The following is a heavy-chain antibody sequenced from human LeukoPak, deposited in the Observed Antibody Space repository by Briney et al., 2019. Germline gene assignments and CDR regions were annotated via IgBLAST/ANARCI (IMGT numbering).Heavy chain of an antibody. CDR2: INTNTGNP. V-gene: IGHV7-4-1*02. D-gene: IGHD3-22*01. CDR1: GYTFTSYA. Sequence: ASVKVSCKASGYTFTSYAMNWVRQAPGQGLEWMGWINTNTGNPTYAQGFTGRFVFSLDTSVSTAYLQISSLKAEDTAVYYCARELGYYDSSGYRVFDYWGRGTLVTVSS. CDR3: ARELGYYDSSGYRVFDY. J-gene: IGHJ4*02.